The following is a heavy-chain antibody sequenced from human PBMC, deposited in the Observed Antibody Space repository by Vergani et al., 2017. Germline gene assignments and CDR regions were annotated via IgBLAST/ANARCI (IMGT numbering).Heavy chain of an antibody. Sequence: QVQLVQSGAEVKKPGSSVKVSCKASGGTFSSYAISWVRQAPGQGLEWMGGIIPIFGTANYAQKFQGRVTITADESTSSAYMELSSLRSEDTALYYCARSKLFGELLQTEPTYYYYGMDVWGQGTTFTVSS. CDR2: IIPIFGTA. D-gene: IGHD3-10*02. CDR1: GGTFSSYA. CDR3: ARSKLFGELLQTEPTYYYYGMDV. V-gene: IGHV1-69*01. J-gene: IGHJ6*02.